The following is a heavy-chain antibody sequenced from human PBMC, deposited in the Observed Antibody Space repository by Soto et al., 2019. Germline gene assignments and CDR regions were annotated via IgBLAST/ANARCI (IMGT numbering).Heavy chain of an antibody. CDR1: GGTFSSYA. D-gene: IGHD2-15*01. CDR3: ARGWGDVVVVVAATQDWFDP. Sequence: QVQLVQSGAEVKKPGSSVKVSCKASGGTFSSYAISWVRQAPGQGLEWMGGIIPIFGTANYAQKFQGRVTITADEYTSTAYMELSSLRSEDTAVYYRARGWGDVVVVVAATQDWFDPWGQGTLVTVSS. CDR2: IIPIFGTA. V-gene: IGHV1-69*12. J-gene: IGHJ5*02.